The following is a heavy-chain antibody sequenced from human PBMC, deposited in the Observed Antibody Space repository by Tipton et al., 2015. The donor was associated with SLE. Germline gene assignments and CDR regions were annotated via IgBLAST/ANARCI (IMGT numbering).Heavy chain of an antibody. CDR3: ARGYCSSGNCYMGLDV. CDR1: GASISLVY. D-gene: IGHD2-15*01. Sequence: TLSLTCSVSGASISLVYWDWIRQPAGKGLEWIGRFHPSGSTLYNSSLKSRVTMSADTSKNQISLTLTSVTAADTATYYCARGYCSSGNCYMGLDVWGQGTTVTVSS. CDR2: FHPSGST. J-gene: IGHJ6*02. V-gene: IGHV4-4*07.